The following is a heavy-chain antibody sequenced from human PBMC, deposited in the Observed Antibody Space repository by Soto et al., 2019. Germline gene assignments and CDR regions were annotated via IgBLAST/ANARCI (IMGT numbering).Heavy chain of an antibody. CDR3: ARVPAVAGTYYYYYYGMDV. D-gene: IGHD6-19*01. Sequence: SVKVSCQASGGTFSSYAISWVRQAPVQGLEWMGGIIPIFGTANYAQKFQGRVTITADESTSTAYMELSSLRSEDTAVYYCARVPAVAGTYYYYYYGMDVWGQGTTVTVSS. V-gene: IGHV1-69*01. CDR2: IIPIFGTA. J-gene: IGHJ6*02. CDR1: GGTFSSYA.